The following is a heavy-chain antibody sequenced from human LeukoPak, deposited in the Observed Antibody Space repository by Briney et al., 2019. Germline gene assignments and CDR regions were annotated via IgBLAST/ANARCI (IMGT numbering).Heavy chain of an antibody. CDR3: ARVVRSGYSGPFDP. Sequence: ASVKVSCKASGYTFSDSYMNWVRQAPGQGLEWMGWINPKSGGTKFAQKFQGRVTMTRDTSINTAYMELRSLRSDDTAVYYCARVVRSGYSGPFDPWGQGTLVTVSS. CDR1: GYTFSDSY. V-gene: IGHV1-2*02. D-gene: IGHD5-12*01. CDR2: INPKSGGT. J-gene: IGHJ5*02.